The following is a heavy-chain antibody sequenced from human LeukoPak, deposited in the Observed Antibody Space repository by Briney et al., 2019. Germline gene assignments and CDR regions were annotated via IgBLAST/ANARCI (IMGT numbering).Heavy chain of an antibody. CDR1: GYTFTSYA. D-gene: IGHD2-2*01. CDR2: INTNTGNP. CDR3: VSLSDQGYCSSTSCYSYYYYGMDV. V-gene: IGHV7-4-1*04. Sequence: AASVNVSCKASGYTFTSYAMNWVRQAPGQGLEWMGWINTNTGNPTYAQGFTGRFVFSLDTSVSMAYLQISSLKAEDAAVYYCVSLSDQGYCSSTSCYSYYYYGMDVWGQGTTVTVSS. J-gene: IGHJ6*02.